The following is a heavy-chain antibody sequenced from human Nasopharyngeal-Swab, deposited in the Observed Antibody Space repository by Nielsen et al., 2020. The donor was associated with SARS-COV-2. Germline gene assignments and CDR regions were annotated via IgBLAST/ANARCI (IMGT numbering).Heavy chain of an antibody. CDR1: GFTFSSYE. Sequence: LSLTCAASGFTFSSYEMNWVRQAPGKGLEWVSYISSSGSTIYYADSAKGRFTISRDNAKNSLYLQMNSLRAEDTAVYYCARVDRITIFGVAPWAHWYFDLWGRGTLVTVSS. CDR2: ISSSGSTI. CDR3: ARVDRITIFGVAPWAHWYFDL. D-gene: IGHD3-3*01. J-gene: IGHJ2*01. V-gene: IGHV3-48*03.